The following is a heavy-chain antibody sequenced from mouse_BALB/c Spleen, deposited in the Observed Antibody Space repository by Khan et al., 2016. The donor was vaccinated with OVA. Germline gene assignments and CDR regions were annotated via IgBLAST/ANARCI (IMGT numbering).Heavy chain of an antibody. D-gene: IGHD2-2*01. CDR2: ISSGGSYT. V-gene: IGHV5-9-1*01. CDR3: ARIYYGYGVSLMDY. CDR1: GFTFSSYA. J-gene: IGHJ4*01. Sequence: EVELVESGGGLVKPGGSLKLSCAASGFTFSSYAMSWVRQTPEKRLEWVATISSGGSYTYYPDSVKGRFTISRDNAKNTLYLHMSSLRSEDTAMYYCARIYYGYGVSLMDYWGQGTSVTVSS.